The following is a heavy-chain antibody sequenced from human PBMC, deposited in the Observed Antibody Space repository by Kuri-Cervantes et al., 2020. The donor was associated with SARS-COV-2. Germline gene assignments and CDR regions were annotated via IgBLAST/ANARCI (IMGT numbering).Heavy chain of an antibody. CDR2: IRYDGSNK. CDR1: GFTFSSYG. CDR3: ARSLLWFGDLVDY. J-gene: IGHJ4*02. V-gene: IGHV3-30*02. Sequence: GESLKISCAASGFTFSSYGMHWVRQAPGKGLEWVAFIRYDGSNKYYADSVKGRFTISRGNSKNTLYLQMNSLRAEDTAVYYCARSLLWFGDLVDYWGQGTLVTVSS. D-gene: IGHD3-10*01.